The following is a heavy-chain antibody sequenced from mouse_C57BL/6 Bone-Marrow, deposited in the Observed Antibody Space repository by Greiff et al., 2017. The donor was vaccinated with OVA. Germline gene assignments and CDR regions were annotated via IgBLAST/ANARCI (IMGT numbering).Heavy chain of an antibody. Sequence: VQLQQSGPGLVQPSQSLSITCTVSGFSLTSYGVHWVRQSPGKGLEWLGVIWSGGSTDYNAAFISRLSISKDNSKSQVFFKMNSLRADDTAIYYCAGLYYYAMDYWGQGTSVTVSS. CDR2: IWSGGST. CDR3: AGLYYYAMDY. CDR1: GFSLTSYG. J-gene: IGHJ4*01. V-gene: IGHV2-2*01.